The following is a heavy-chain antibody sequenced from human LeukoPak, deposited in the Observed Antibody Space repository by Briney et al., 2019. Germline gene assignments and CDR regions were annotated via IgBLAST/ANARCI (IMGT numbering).Heavy chain of an antibody. CDR3: ARVSVAGPRPPLINAFDI. CDR2: IYYSGTT. J-gene: IGHJ3*02. D-gene: IGHD6-19*01. V-gene: IGHV4-59*01. Sequence: PSETLSLTCSVSGGSMYSYYWSWIRQPPGKGLECVGHIYYSGTTNYNPSLKSRVIMSIDTSKNQFSLNLASVTAADTAVYYCARVSVAGPRPPLINAFDIWGQGTMVTVSS. CDR1: GGSMYSYY.